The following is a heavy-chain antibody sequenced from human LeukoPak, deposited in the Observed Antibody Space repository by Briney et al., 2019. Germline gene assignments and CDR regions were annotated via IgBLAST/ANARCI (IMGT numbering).Heavy chain of an antibody. CDR3: ARAHGIAAAGTHLNFDY. CDR1: GRSISSSSYY. CDR2: IYYSGST. V-gene: IGHV4-39*07. D-gene: IGHD6-13*01. J-gene: IGHJ4*02. Sequence: SQTLSLPCTVSGRSISSSSYYWGWIRQPPGKGLEWIESIYYSGSTYYNPSLKSRVTISVHTSKNQFSLKLSSVTAADTAVYYCARAHGIAAAGTHLNFDYWGRGTLVTVSS.